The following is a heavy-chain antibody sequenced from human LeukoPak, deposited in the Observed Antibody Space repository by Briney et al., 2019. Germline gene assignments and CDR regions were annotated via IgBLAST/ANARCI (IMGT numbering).Heavy chain of an antibody. CDR3: VKITSSSGGDY. CDR2: ISYDGRNK. CDR1: GFTISDNA. V-gene: IGHV3-30*14. Sequence: GALRLSCAASGFTISDNAMHWVRQAPGKGLEWVAVISYDGRNKYYTDSVKGRFSISRDNSENTLYLQMSSLRAEDTAVYYCVKITSSSGGDYWGQGTLVTVSS. J-gene: IGHJ4*02. D-gene: IGHD6-19*01.